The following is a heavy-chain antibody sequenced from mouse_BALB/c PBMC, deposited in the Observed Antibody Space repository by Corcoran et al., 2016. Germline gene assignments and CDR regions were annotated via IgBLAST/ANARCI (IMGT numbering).Heavy chain of an antibody. V-gene: IGHV8-12*01. Sequence: QVTLKESGPGILQPSQTLSLTCSFSGFSLSTSGMGVSWIRQPSGKGLEWLAHIYWDDDKRYNPSLKSRLTISKYTSRNPVFLKSTSVDTAETATYDCARRGDYEAMDYWGQGTSVTVSS. CDR3: ARRGDYEAMDY. CDR2: IYWDDDK. J-gene: IGHJ4*01. CDR1: GFSLSTSGMG.